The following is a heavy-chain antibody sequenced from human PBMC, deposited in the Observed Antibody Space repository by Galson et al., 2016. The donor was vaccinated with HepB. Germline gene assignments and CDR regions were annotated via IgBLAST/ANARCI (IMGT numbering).Heavy chain of an antibody. Sequence: SVKVSCKASGGTFSSYAFTWVRQAPGQGLEWMGGTIPIFGTPNYAQKFQGRVTITADKSTSTAYMELSSLRSEDTAVYYCARGNQLLSMVYAPGDAFYIWGQGTMVTVSS. CDR1: GGTFSSYA. D-gene: IGHD2-8*01. CDR3: ARGNQLLSMVYAPGDAFYI. CDR2: TIPIFGTP. V-gene: IGHV1-69*06. J-gene: IGHJ3*02.